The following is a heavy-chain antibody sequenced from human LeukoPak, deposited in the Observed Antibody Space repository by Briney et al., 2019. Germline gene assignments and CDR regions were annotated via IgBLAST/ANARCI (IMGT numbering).Heavy chain of an antibody. CDR2: ISYDGSNK. CDR1: GFTFSSYA. Sequence: PGGSLRLSCAASGFTFSSYAMNWVRQAPGKGLEWVAVISYDGSNKYYADSVRGRFTISRDNSKNTLYLQMNSLRAEDTAVYYCARVKIRAIMAYYFDYWGQGTLVTVSS. CDR3: ARVKIRAIMAYYFDY. V-gene: IGHV3-30-3*01. D-gene: IGHD3-16*01. J-gene: IGHJ4*02.